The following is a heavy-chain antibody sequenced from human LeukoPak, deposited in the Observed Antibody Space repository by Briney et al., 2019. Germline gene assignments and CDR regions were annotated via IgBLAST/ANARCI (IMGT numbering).Heavy chain of an antibody. CDR3: AKGSLGSWYYFDY. CDR2: FSRSGPDT. D-gene: IGHD6-13*01. V-gene: IGHV3-23*01. CDR1: GFTFGSSA. J-gene: IGHJ4*02. Sequence: PGGSLRLSCAASGFTFGSSAMSWVRQAPGKGPEWVSTFSRSGPDTYYADSVKGRFTIFRDNSKNTLYLQMNSLRAEDTAVYYCAKGSLGSWYYFDYWGQGTLVTVYS.